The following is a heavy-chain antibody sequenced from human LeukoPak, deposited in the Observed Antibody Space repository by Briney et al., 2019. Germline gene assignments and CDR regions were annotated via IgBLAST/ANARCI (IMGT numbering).Heavy chain of an antibody. D-gene: IGHD4-23*01. Sequence: SQTLSLTCAISGDSVSSTNAAWSWIRQSPSRSLEWLGRTYYRSKWYNDYAVSVRSRITINPDTSKNQFSLQLNSVTPEDTAVYYCAREDYGGNSGTYFDYWGQGTLVTVSS. V-gene: IGHV6-1*01. J-gene: IGHJ4*02. CDR3: AREDYGGNSGTYFDY. CDR1: GDSVSSTNAA. CDR2: TYYRSKWYN.